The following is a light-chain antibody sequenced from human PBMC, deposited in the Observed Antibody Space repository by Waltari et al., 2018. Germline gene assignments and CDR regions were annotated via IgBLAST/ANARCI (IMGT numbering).Light chain of an antibody. V-gene: IGKV1-NL1*01. CDR3: QQYYSTPLT. CDR2: TTA. CDR1: QGIRTS. Sequence: DIQMTQFPSPLSASVGDRVTITCRARQGIRTSLTWYQKKPGQAPKLLLHTTARLDSWVPSRFSGSASGTDYTLTISSLQPEDCATYYCQQYYSTPLTFGGGTKVEI. J-gene: IGKJ4*01.